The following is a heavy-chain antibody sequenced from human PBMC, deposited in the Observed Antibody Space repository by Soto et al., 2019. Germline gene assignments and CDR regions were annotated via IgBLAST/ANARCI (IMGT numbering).Heavy chain of an antibody. J-gene: IGHJ5*02. V-gene: IGHV4-4*07. Sequence: SETLSLTCTVSGGSIRNYYWSWIRQPAGKGLEWIGRVYSTGTTNYNPSLRSRVAMSVDTSKNQFSLRLDSVTAADTATYFCARDEYYDSNNWFEHWGLGTLVTVSS. D-gene: IGHD3-22*01. CDR2: VYSTGTT. CDR3: ARDEYYDSNNWFEH. CDR1: GGSIRNYY.